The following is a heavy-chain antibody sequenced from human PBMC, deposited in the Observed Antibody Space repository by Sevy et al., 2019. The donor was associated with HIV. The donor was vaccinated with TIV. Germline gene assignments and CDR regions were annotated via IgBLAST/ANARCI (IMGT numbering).Heavy chain of an antibody. CDR1: GYSFTSYW. V-gene: IGHV5-51*01. D-gene: IGHD6-13*01. Sequence: GESLKISCKGSGYSFTSYWIGWVRQMPGKGLEWMGIIYPGDSDTRYSPSFQGQVTISADKSISTAYLQWSSLKASDTAMYYCARSVIGISWYDAFDIWGQGTMVTVSS. CDR3: ARSVIGISWYDAFDI. J-gene: IGHJ3*02. CDR2: IYPGDSDT.